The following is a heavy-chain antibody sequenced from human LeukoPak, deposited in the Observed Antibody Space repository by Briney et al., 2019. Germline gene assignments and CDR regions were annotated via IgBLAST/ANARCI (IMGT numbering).Heavy chain of an antibody. CDR3: AKLAVGATTGQVIDY. CDR1: GFTFSSYA. Sequence: GGSLRLSCAASGFTFSSYAMSWVRQAPGKGLEWVSAINGSGGSTYYADSVKGRFTISRDNSKNTLYLQMNSLRAEDTAVYYCAKLAVGATTGQVIDYWGQGTLVTVSS. D-gene: IGHD1-26*01. V-gene: IGHV3-23*01. CDR2: INGSGGST. J-gene: IGHJ4*02.